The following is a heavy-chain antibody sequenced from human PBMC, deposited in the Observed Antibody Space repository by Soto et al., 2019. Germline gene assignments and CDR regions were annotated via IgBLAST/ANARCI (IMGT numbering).Heavy chain of an antibody. V-gene: IGHV3-23*01. J-gene: IGHJ6*02. Sequence: GGSLRLSCAASGFTFSSYAMSWVRQAPGKGLEWVSAISGSGSSTYYADSVKGRFTISRENSKNTLYLQMNGLRAEDTAVYYCAKFDGDYDYYYYYGMDVWGQGTTVTVSS. CDR1: GFTFSSYA. CDR2: ISGSGSST. CDR3: AKFDGDYDYYYYYGMDV. D-gene: IGHD4-17*01.